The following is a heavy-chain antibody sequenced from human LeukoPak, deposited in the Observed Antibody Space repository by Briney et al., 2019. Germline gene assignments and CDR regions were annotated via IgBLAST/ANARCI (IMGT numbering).Heavy chain of an antibody. CDR2: INHSGST. CDR3: ARGVGYYDFWAPRRDWFDP. V-gene: IGHV4-34*01. J-gene: IGHJ5*02. Sequence: SETLSLTCAVYGVSFSGYYWSWIRQPPGKGLEWIGEINHSGSTAYNPHLTSSVNRSVDTSKTKLSLKLSSVTAADTAVYYCARGVGYYDFWAPRRDWFDPWGQGTLVTVSS. CDR1: GVSFSGYY. D-gene: IGHD3-3*01.